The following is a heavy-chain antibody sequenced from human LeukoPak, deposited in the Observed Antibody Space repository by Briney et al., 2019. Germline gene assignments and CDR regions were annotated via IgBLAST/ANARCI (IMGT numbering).Heavy chain of an antibody. D-gene: IGHD3-22*01. V-gene: IGHV3-7*01. CDR1: GFTFSSYW. CDR3: ASGYYDSSGDTADAFDI. Sequence: PGGSLRLSCAASGFTFSSYWMSWVRQAPGKGLEWVANMKQDGSEKYYVDSVKGRFTISRDNAKNSLYLQMNSLRAEDTAVYYCASGYYDSSGDTADAFDIWGQGTMVTVSS. J-gene: IGHJ3*02. CDR2: MKQDGSEK.